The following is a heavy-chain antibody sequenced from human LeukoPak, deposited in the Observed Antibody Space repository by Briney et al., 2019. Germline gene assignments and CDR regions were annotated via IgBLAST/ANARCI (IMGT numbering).Heavy chain of an antibody. CDR2: VLNSGVT. J-gene: IGHJ4*02. V-gene: IGHV3-23*01. D-gene: IGHD3-10*01. CDR1: GFSFSNYH. Sequence: GGSLRLSCAASGFSFSNYHMNWVRQAPGKGLEWVSKVLNSGVTYYADSVKGRFTISRDSSKSTLYLQMDSLRAEDTAIYYCVRDPQGSGPDFDYWGQGTLVTVTS. CDR3: VRDPQGSGPDFDY.